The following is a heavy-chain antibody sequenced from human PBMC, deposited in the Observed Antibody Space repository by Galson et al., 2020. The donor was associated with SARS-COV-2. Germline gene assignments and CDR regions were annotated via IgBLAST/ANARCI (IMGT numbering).Heavy chain of an antibody. J-gene: IGHJ4*02. V-gene: IGHV3-21*01. Sequence: GESLKIPYAASGFTFSTSSNNWVRQAPGKGLEWVSSSSMSTSQMFYPDSVRGRFTLSRDNAKNSLYLQMNSLTSEDTAIYYCARGVDFFSGYSHAVDLWGQGTLVTVSS. CDR1: GFTFSTSS. CDR2: SSMSTSQM. CDR3: ARGVDFFSGYSHAVDL. D-gene: IGHD3-3*01.